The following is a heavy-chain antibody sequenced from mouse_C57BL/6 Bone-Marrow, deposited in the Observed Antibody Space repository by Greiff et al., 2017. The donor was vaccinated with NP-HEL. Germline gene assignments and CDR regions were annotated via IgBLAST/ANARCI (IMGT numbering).Heavy chain of an antibody. D-gene: IGHD1-1*02. J-gene: IGHJ2*01. CDR2: IRNKANNHAT. CDR1: GFTFSDAW. V-gene: IGHV6-6*01. Sequence: EVQLVESGGGLVQPGGSMKLSCAASGFTFSDAWMDWVRQSPEKGLEWVAEIRNKANNHATYYAESVKGRFTISRDDSKSSVYLQMNSLRAEDTGIYYCTRQGGYYFDYWGQGTTLTVSS. CDR3: TRQGGYYFDY.